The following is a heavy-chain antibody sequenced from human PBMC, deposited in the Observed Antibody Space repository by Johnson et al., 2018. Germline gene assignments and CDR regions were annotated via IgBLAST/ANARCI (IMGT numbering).Heavy chain of an antibody. V-gene: IGHV3-30*18. Sequence: LVQSWGCVVQPGSSLRLSCAASGFTFSSYGMHWVRQAPGQGLEWVAVISYDGSNKYYADSVTGRFTISRDNSKNTLYLQMNSLRAEDTAVCYCANNGPLRFLEWPPSYYYYGMDVWGQGTTVTVSS. J-gene: IGHJ6*02. CDR3: ANNGPLRFLEWPPSYYYYGMDV. CDR1: GFTFSSYG. CDR2: ISYDGSNK. D-gene: IGHD3-3*01.